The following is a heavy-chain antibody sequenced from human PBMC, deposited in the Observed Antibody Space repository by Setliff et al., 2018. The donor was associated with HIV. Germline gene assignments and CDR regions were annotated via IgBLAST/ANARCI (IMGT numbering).Heavy chain of an antibody. CDR3: ARPVGGTGFDP. D-gene: IGHD1-26*01. CDR2: INGGNGKT. J-gene: IGHJ5*02. Sequence: ASVKVSCKASGYTFTSYAIHWVRQAPGQRLEWMGWINGGNGKTKYSQRFQGRVTITRDTSASTAYLELSSLRSEDTAVYYCARPVGGTGFDPWGQGTLVTVSS. CDR1: GYTFTSYA. V-gene: IGHV1-3*01.